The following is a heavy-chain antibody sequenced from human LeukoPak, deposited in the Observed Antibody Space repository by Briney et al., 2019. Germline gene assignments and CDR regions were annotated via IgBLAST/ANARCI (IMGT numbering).Heavy chain of an antibody. D-gene: IGHD2-2*01. J-gene: IGHJ5*02. Sequence: SETLSLTCAVYGGSFSGYYWSWIRQPPGKGQEWIGEINHSGSTNYNPSLKSRVTISVDTSKNQFSLKLSSVTAADTAVYYCARQDCSSTSCYVRARWFDPWGQGTLVTVSS. CDR3: ARQDCSSTSCYVRARWFDP. CDR2: INHSGST. V-gene: IGHV4-34*01. CDR1: GGSFSGYY.